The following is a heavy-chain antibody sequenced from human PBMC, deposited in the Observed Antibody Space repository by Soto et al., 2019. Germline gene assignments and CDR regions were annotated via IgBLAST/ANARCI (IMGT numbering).Heavy chain of an antibody. D-gene: IGHD6-13*01. Sequence: EVQLVESGGGLVQPGGSLRLSCAASGFTFSSYWMSWVRQAPGKGLEWVANIKQDGSEKYYVDSVKGRFTISRDNAKNSLYLQMNSLRAEDTAVYYCARDRPWQQLVRWWFDPWGQGTLVTVSS. V-gene: IGHV3-7*04. CDR3: ARDRPWQQLVRWWFDP. CDR1: GFTFSSYW. J-gene: IGHJ5*02. CDR2: IKQDGSEK.